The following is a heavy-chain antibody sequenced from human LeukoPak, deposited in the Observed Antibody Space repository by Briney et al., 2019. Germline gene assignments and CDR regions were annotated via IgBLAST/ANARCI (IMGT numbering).Heavy chain of an antibody. CDR3: ARGVPAADHFDY. J-gene: IGHJ4*02. CDR1: GYTFTGYY. D-gene: IGHD2-2*01. CDR2: INPNSGGT. Sequence: ASVRVSCKASGYTFTGYYMHWVRQAPGQGLEWMGWINPNSGGTNYAQKFQGWVTMTRDTSISTAYMELSRLRSDDTAVYYCARGVPAADHFDYWGQGTLVTVSS. V-gene: IGHV1-2*04.